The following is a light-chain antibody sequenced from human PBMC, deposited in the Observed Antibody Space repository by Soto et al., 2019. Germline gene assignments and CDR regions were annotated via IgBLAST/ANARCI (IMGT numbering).Light chain of an antibody. CDR3: QQRSNWPRT. J-gene: IGKJ1*01. V-gene: IGKV3-11*01. CDR2: GAS. Sequence: IVVSGSPPPLSWSPGGISTPSCGASQSVSSNLAWYQQKPGQAPRLLIYGASSRATGIPDRFSGSGSGTDFTLTISSLEPEDFAIYYCQQRSNWPRTFGQGTKVDIK. CDR1: QSVSSN.